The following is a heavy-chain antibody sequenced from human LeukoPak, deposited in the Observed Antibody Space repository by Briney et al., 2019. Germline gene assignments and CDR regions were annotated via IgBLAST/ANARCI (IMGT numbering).Heavy chain of an antibody. CDR3: ARDNGGVDN. D-gene: IGHD2-8*01. Sequence: GGSLRLPCVASGFTFSSYWMHWARQAPGKGLVWVSHINIDGSSTNYADSVKGRFTISRDNAKNTLYLQMSSLRAEDTAVYYCARDNGGVDNWGQGTLVTVSS. J-gene: IGHJ4*02. CDR1: GFTFSSYW. CDR2: INIDGSST. V-gene: IGHV3-74*01.